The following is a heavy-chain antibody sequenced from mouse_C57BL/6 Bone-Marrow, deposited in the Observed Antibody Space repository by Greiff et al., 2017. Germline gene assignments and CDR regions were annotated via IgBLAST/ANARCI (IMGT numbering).Heavy chain of an antibody. Sequence: EVMLVESGGDLVKPGGSLKLSCAASGFTFSSYGMSWVRQTPDKRLEWVATISSGGGYTYYPDSVKGRFTISRDNAKNTLYLQMSSLKSEDTAMYYCARRGDGRDWYFDVWGTGTTVTVSS. J-gene: IGHJ1*03. CDR3: ARRGDGRDWYFDV. CDR1: GFTFSSYG. CDR2: ISSGGGYT. V-gene: IGHV5-6*02.